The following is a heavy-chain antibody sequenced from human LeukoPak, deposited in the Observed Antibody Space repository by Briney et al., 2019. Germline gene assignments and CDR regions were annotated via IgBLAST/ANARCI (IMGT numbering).Heavy chain of an antibody. V-gene: IGHV4-59*11. D-gene: IGHD2-2*01. CDR3: ARFSSGCSTSSCYLTY. J-gene: IGHJ4*02. Sequence: SETLSLTCSVSGGSLSSHYWSWIRQPPGKGLELMGHIHDTGSTFYNPSLRGRVTISLDTSNNQFSLKLTSMTAADTAVYYCARFSSGCSTSSCYLTYWGQGTLVTVS. CDR1: GGSLSSHY. CDR2: IHDTGST.